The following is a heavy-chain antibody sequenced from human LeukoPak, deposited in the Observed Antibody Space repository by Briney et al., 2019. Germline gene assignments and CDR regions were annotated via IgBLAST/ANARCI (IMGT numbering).Heavy chain of an antibody. V-gene: IGHV3-33*06. CDR2: IWYDGSNK. CDR3: AKPYSSSWYGAGGFDY. D-gene: IGHD6-13*01. CDR1: GFTFSSYG. J-gene: IGHJ4*02. Sequence: GGSLRLSCAASGFTFSSYGMHWVRQAPGKGLEWVAVIWYDGSNKYYADFVKGRFTISRDNSKNTLYLQMNSLRAEDTAVYYCAKPYSSSWYGAGGFDYWGQGTLVTVSS.